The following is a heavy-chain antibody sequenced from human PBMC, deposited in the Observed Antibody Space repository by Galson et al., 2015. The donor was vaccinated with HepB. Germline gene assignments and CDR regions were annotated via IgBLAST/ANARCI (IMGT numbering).Heavy chain of an antibody. Sequence: SVKVSCKASGGTFSSYTISWVRQAPGQGLEWMGRIIPILGIANYAQKFQGRVTITADKSTSTAYMELSSLRSEDTAVYYCARGEGVIAAAGENWFDPWGQGTLVTVSS. CDR2: IIPILGIA. CDR1: GGTFSSYT. V-gene: IGHV1-69*02. J-gene: IGHJ5*02. CDR3: ARGEGVIAAAGENWFDP. D-gene: IGHD6-13*01.